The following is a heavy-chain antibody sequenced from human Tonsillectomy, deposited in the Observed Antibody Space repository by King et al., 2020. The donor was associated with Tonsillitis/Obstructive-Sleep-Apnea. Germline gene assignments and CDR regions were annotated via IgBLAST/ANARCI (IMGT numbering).Heavy chain of an antibody. V-gene: IGHV3-30*04. CDR2: ISYDGSNK. D-gene: IGHD5-18*01. Sequence: VQLVESGGGVVQPGRSLRLSCAASGFTFSSYAMHWVRQAPGKGLEWVAVISYDGSNKYYADSVKGRFTISRDNSKKNLYLQMNSLRAEDTAVYYCARGATAMASPTDYYYYMDVWGKGTTVTVSS. J-gene: IGHJ6*03. CDR3: ARGATAMASPTDYYYYMDV. CDR1: GFTFSSYA.